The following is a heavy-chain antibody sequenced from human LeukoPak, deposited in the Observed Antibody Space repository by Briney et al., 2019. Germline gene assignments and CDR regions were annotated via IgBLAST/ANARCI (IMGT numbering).Heavy chain of an antibody. J-gene: IGHJ4*02. CDR3: TKAVAYYFDS. CDR1: GFTFSNYA. V-gene: IGHV3-23*01. CDR2: VNGNSGVI. Sequence: GGSLRLSCAASGFTFSNYAMRWVRQAPGKGLEWISGVNGNSGVIVYADAVKGRFTISRDNSKNTLYLQMNSLRAEDTAVYYCTKAVAYYFDSWGQGTLVTVSS.